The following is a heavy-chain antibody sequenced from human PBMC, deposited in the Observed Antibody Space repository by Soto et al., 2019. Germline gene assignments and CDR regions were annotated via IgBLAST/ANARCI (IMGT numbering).Heavy chain of an antibody. Sequence: GGSLRLSXAASGFTFSSYDMHWVRQATGKGLEWVSAIGTAGDTYYPGSVKGRFTISRENAKNSLYLQMNSLRAGDTAVYYCARSITIFGLAPGYYGMDVWGQGTTVTVSS. CDR3: ARSITIFGLAPGYYGMDV. J-gene: IGHJ6*02. V-gene: IGHV3-13*01. D-gene: IGHD3-3*01. CDR1: GFTFSSYD. CDR2: IGTAGDT.